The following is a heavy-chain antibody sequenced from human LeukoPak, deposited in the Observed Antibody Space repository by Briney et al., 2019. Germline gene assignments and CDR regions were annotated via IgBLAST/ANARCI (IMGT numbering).Heavy chain of an antibody. CDR2: IYSGGNT. J-gene: IGHJ4*02. D-gene: IGHD1/OR15-1a*01. V-gene: IGHV3-66*04. CDR1: GVAVSTNY. Sequence: PGGSLRLSCAASGVAVSTNYMNWVRQAPGKGLEWVSIIYSGGNTYYADSVKGRFTISRDNSKNTLYLQMNDLRVEDTAVYYCARQQDSTNPGYWGQGTLVTVSP. CDR3: ARQQDSTNPGY.